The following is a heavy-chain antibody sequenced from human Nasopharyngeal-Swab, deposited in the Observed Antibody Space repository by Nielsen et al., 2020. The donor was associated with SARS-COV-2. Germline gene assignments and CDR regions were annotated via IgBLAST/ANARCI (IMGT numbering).Heavy chain of an antibody. CDR3: ARGFDY. V-gene: IGHV4-59*13. CDR1: GGSISSYY. D-gene: IGHD3-10*01. CDR2: IYYSGST. Sequence: SQTLSLTCAMSGGSISSYYWSWIRQPPGKGLEWLGYIYYSGSTNYNPSLKSRVTISVDTSKNQFSLKLSSVTAADTAVYYCARGFDYWGQGTLVTVSS. J-gene: IGHJ4*02.